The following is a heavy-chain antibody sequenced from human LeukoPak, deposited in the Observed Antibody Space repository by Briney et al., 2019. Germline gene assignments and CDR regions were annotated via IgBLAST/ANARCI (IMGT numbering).Heavy chain of an antibody. CDR1: GFTVSNNY. J-gene: IGHJ4*02. D-gene: IGHD4-17*01. CDR2: ISGSGGST. Sequence: GGSLRLSCAASGFTVSNNYMSWVRQAPGKGLEWVSAISGSGGSTYYADSVKGRFTISRDNSKNTLYLQMNSLRAEDTAVYYCAKDLYGDYGGDYWGQGTLVTVSS. V-gene: IGHV3-23*01. CDR3: AKDLYGDYGGDY.